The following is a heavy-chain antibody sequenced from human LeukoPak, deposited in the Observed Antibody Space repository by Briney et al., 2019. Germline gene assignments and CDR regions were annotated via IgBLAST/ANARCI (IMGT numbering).Heavy chain of an antibody. CDR2: ISTRSTYI. V-gene: IGHV3-21*04. CDR1: GFTFSSYA. D-gene: IGHD5-12*01. J-gene: IGHJ4*02. Sequence: GGSLRLSCAASGFTFSSYAMSWVRQAPGKGLEWVSSISTRSTYIYYADSVKGRFTISRDNAKNSLYLQMNSLRAEGTAVYYCAKDQPPTNWGQGTLVTVSS. CDR3: AKDQPPTN.